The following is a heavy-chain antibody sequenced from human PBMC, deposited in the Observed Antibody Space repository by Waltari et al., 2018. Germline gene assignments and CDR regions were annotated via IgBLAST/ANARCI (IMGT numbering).Heavy chain of an antibody. J-gene: IGHJ6*02. CDR1: EYTFTSSY. Sequence: QVQLVQSGAEVKKPGASVKISCKTSEYTFTSSYVHWVRQAPGQGLEWMGIINPSGGSTSYAQKFQGRITMTRDTSTSTVYMELSSLRSEDTAVYYCASDTGAVWMDVWGQGTTVTVSS. CDR2: INPSGGST. D-gene: IGHD2-21*01. V-gene: IGHV1-46*01. CDR3: ASDTGAVWMDV.